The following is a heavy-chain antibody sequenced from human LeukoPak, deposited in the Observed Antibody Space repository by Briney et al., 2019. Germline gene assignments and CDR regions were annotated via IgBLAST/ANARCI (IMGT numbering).Heavy chain of an antibody. Sequence: GGSLRLSCGASGFTFSSYWMSWVRQAPGKGLEGVANIKQDGSEKYYVDSVKGRFTISRDNAKNSLYLQMNSLRAEDTAVYYCARPRVVTHYFDYWGQGTLVTVSS. CDR1: GFTFSSYW. D-gene: IGHD3-3*01. CDR3: ARPRVVTHYFDY. CDR2: IKQDGSEK. V-gene: IGHV3-7*01. J-gene: IGHJ4*02.